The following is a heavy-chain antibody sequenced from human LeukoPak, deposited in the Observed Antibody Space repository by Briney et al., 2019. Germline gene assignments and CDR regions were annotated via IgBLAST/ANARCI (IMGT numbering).Heavy chain of an antibody. CDR1: GGTFSSYA. V-gene: IGHV1-69*04. J-gene: IGHJ4*02. CDR2: IIPILGIA. Sequence: GASVKVSCKASGGTFSSYAISWVRQAPGQGLEWMGRIIPILGIANYAQKFQGRVTITADKPTSTAYMELSSLRSEDTAVYYCAREHDYVWGSYRHYFDYWGQGTLVTVSS. CDR3: AREHDYVWGSYRHYFDY. D-gene: IGHD3-16*02.